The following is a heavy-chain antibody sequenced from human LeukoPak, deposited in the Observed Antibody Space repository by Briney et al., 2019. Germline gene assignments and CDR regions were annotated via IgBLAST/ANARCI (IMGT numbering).Heavy chain of an antibody. Sequence: TSETLSLTCTVSGASISSSSYYWGWIRQPPGEGLEYIGGIYYSGITYYSPSLKSRVTISLDTSKNQFSLKMTSVTAADTAVYCCARDHYYDSSVAYWGQGTLVTVSS. CDR1: GASISSSSYY. J-gene: IGHJ4*02. D-gene: IGHD3-22*01. CDR3: ARDHYYDSSVAY. V-gene: IGHV4-39*07. CDR2: IYYSGIT.